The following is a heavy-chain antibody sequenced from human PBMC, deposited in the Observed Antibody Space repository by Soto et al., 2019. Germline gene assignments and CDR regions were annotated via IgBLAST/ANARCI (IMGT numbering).Heavy chain of an antibody. D-gene: IGHD3-22*01. CDR2: ISGSDGRT. Sequence: GGSLRLSCAASGFSFSGSAMHWVRQAPGKGLEWVSVISGSDGRTYYADSVKGRFTTSRDESKNSVYLQMNSLKTEDTAVYYCVRATYFSDSSGYTRCLDYWGQGTLVTVSS. CDR1: GFSFSGSA. V-gene: IGHV3-23*01. CDR3: VRATYFSDSSGYTRCLDY. J-gene: IGHJ4*02.